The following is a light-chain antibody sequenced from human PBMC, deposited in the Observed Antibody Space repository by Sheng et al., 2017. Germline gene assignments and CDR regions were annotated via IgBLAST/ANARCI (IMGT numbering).Light chain of an antibody. CDR2: AAS. V-gene: IGKV3-15*01. Sequence: EIVMTQSPVTLSVSLGERATLSCRASQRISNNVAWYQQKPGQPPRLLFYAASTRATGVPVRFTASGFGSDFNLTIDSLQSEDFAVYYCQQYESSTMYTFGQGTKLEMK. J-gene: IGKJ2*01. CDR3: QQYESSTMYT. CDR1: QRISNN.